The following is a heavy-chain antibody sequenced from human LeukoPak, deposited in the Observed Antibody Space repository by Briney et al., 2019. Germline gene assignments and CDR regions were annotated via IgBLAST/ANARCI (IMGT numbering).Heavy chain of an antibody. CDR3: ARPSSPKGYYFHY. D-gene: IGHD2-15*01. CDR2: INPSDGST. J-gene: IGHJ4*03. CDR1: GYTFTNYY. Sequence: ASVTVSCKASGYTFTNYYMHWVQQAPGQGLEWMGLINPSDGSTSYAQKFQGRVTMTRDTSTSTVYMELSSLRSEDTAVYYCARPSSPKGYYFHYWGRGTMVTVSS. V-gene: IGHV1-46*01.